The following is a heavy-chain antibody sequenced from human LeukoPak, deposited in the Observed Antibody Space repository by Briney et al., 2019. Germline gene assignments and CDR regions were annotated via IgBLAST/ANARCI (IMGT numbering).Heavy chain of an antibody. Sequence: PSETLSLTCTVSGGSISSYYWSWIRQSPGKGLEWIGYIYYSGSTNYNLSLKSRVTISVDTSKNQFSLKLSSVTAADTAVYYCARGHRITMVRGVIINWFDPWGQGTLVTVSS. CDR3: ARGHRITMVRGVIINWFDP. CDR2: IYYSGST. CDR1: GGSISSYY. D-gene: IGHD3-10*01. V-gene: IGHV4-59*01. J-gene: IGHJ5*02.